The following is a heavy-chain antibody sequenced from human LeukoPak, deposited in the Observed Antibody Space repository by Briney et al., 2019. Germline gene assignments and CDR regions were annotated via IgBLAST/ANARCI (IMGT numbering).Heavy chain of an antibody. CDR1: GGSISSYY. J-gene: IGHJ5*02. CDR2: IYYSEST. V-gene: IGHV4-59*12. CDR3: ARDHGGSSLNSNWFDP. Sequence: SETLSLTCTVSGGSISSYYWSWIRQPPGEGLEWIGYIYYSESTNYNPSLKSRVTISVDTSKNQFSLKLSSVTAADTAVYYCARDHGGSSLNSNWFDPWGQGTLVTVSS. D-gene: IGHD6-13*01.